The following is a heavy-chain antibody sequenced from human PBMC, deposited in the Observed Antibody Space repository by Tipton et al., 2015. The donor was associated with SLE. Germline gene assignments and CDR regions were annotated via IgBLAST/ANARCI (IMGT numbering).Heavy chain of an antibody. J-gene: IGHJ3*02. CDR2: INHSGST. CDR1: GFTVSSNY. CDR3: ARGVAVADAFDI. V-gene: IGHV4-34*01. Sequence: LRLSCAASGFTVSSNYMSWVRQPPGKGLEWIGEINHSGSTNYNPSLKSRVTISVDTSKNQFSLKLSSVTAADTAVYYCARGVAVADAFDIWGQGTMVTVSS. D-gene: IGHD6-19*01.